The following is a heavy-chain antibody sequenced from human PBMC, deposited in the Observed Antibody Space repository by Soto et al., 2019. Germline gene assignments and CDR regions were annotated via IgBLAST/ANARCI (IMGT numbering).Heavy chain of an antibody. CDR3: ARLDSFPYP. D-gene: IGHD5-18*01. J-gene: IGHJ5*02. CDR1: ETTFTSYG. V-gene: IGHV5-51*01. CDR2: IYPGDYDT. Sequence: GDALKTPCKVLETTFTSYGIAWVPQMPGKGLEWMGIIYPGDYDTRYSPPFQGQVTISADKSISTAYLQWSSLKASDTATDYCARLDSFPYPWGQGALVTVS.